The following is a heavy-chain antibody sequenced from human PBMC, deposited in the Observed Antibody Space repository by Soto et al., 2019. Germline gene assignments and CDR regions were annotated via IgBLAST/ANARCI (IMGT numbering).Heavy chain of an antibody. CDR1: GGTFSSYA. D-gene: IGHD3-9*01. V-gene: IGHV1-69*13. CDR2: IIPIFGTA. J-gene: IGHJ6*02. Sequence: SVKVSCKASGGTFSSYAISWVRQAPGQGLEWMGGIIPIFGTANYAQKLQGRVTITADESTSTAYMELSSLRSEDTGVYYCAREIYDILTGYYGYYGMDVWGQGTTVTVSS. CDR3: AREIYDILTGYYGYYGMDV.